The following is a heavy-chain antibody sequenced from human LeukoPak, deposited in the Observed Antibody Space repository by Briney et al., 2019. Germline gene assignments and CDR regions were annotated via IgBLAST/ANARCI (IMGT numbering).Heavy chain of an antibody. CDR3: ARDEITPRGIGLDY. Sequence: SVKVSCKASGDTFIDYYIHWVRQAPGQGLEWMGIINPSGDSTTYAQKFQGRVTMTRDTSTTTVYMELSSLRSEDTAVYYCARDEITPRGIGLDYWGQGTLVTVSS. D-gene: IGHD1-14*01. CDR2: INPSGDST. J-gene: IGHJ4*02. CDR1: GDTFIDYY. V-gene: IGHV1-46*01.